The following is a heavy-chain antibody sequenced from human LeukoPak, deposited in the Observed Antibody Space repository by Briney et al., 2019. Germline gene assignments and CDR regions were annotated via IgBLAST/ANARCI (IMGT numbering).Heavy chain of an antibody. J-gene: IGHJ5*02. CDR1: GYSISSGYY. CDR3: ARHRYGSGSNNWFDP. Sequence: ASETLSLTCTVSGYSISSGYYWGWIRQPPGKGLEWIGSIYYSGSTYYNPSLKSRVTISVDTSKNQFSLKLSSVTAADTAVYYCARHRYGSGSNNWFDPWGQGTLVTVSS. CDR2: IYYSGST. V-gene: IGHV4-38-2*02. D-gene: IGHD3-10*01.